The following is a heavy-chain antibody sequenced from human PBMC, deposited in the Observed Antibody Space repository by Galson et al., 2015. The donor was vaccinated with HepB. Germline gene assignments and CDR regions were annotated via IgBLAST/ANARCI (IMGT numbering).Heavy chain of an antibody. CDR1: GFTFSSYS. J-gene: IGHJ6*02. CDR2: ISSSSAI. CDR3: ARGGSFNVDDSYYGLDV. V-gene: IGHV3-48*01. D-gene: IGHD5-24*01. Sequence: SLRLSCAASGFTFSSYSMNWVRQAPGRGLEWVSYISSSSAIYYADSVKGRFTISRDNAKNSLYLQVNSVRAEDTAVYYCARGGSFNVDDSYYGLDVWGQGTTVTVSS.